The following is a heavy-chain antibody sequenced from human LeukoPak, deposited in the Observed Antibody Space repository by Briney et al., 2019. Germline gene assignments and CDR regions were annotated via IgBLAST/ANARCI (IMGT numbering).Heavy chain of an antibody. D-gene: IGHD3-10*01. V-gene: IGHV4-30-4*01. CDR2: IYYRGTT. J-gene: IGHJ4*02. CDR3: ARIEGNSGYGWSHFDY. Sequence: PSETLSLTCTVSGGSISSGDNYWSWIRQPPGKGLEWIGFIYYRGTTYYNPSLKSRVSISIDTSRNQFSLKLNSVTAADTAVYYCARIEGNSGYGWSHFDYWGQGRLVTVSS. CDR1: GGSISSGDNY.